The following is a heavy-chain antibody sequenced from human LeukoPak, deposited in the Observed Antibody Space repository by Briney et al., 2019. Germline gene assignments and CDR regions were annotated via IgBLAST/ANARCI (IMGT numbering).Heavy chain of an antibody. J-gene: IGHJ6*04. CDR2: INPSGGST. CDR3: ARAGSDIVVVPAARFSDY. V-gene: IGHV1-46*01. CDR1: GYTFTSYY. Sequence: ASVKVSCKASGYTFTSYYMHWVRQAPGQGLEWMGIINPSGGSTSYAQKFQGRVTMTRDMSTSTVYMELSSLRSEDTAVYYCARAGSDIVVVPAARFSDYWGKGTTVTVSS. D-gene: IGHD2-2*01.